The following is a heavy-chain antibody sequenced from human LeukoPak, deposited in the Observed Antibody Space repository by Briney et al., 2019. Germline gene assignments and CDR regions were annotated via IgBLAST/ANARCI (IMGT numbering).Heavy chain of an antibody. J-gene: IGHJ4*02. D-gene: IGHD3-10*01. Sequence: PGRSLRLSCAASGFTFSSYGMHWVRQAPGKGLEWVAVISYDGSNKYYADSVKGRFTISRDNSKNTLYLQMNSLRAEDTAVCYCAKDLWLLDYWGQGTLVTVSS. CDR3: AKDLWLLDY. CDR1: GFTFSSYG. CDR2: ISYDGSNK. V-gene: IGHV3-30*18.